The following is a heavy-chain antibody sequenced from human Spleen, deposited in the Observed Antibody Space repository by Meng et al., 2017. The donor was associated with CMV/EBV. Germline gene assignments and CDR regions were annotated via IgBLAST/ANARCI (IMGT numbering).Heavy chain of an antibody. V-gene: IGHV4-4*02. Sequence: AVSGTSIRTSNWWSWVRQPQNKGLEWIGEVYHSGYTNYNPSLKSRVTMSVDRSKNQFSLKFSPVTAADTAVYYCARVTEYGGNCFDSWGQGTLVTVSS. CDR2: VYHSGYT. CDR3: ARVTEYGGNCFDS. CDR1: GTSIRTSNW. D-gene: IGHD4/OR15-4a*01. J-gene: IGHJ4*02.